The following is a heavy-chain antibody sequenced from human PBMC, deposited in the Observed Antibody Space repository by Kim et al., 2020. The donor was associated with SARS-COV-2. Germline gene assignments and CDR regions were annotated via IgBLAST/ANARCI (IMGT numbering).Heavy chain of an antibody. D-gene: IGHD4-17*01. V-gene: IGHV3-72*01. J-gene: IGHJ4*02. CDR3: ARGGDYGDPTLDY. CDR2: TRNKANSYTT. Sequence: GGSLRLSCAASGFTFSDHYMDWVRQAPGKGLEWVGRTRNKANSYTTEYAASVKGRFTISRDDSKNSLYLQMNSLKTEDTAVYYCARGGDYGDPTLDYWGQGDLVTVSS. CDR1: GFTFSDHY.